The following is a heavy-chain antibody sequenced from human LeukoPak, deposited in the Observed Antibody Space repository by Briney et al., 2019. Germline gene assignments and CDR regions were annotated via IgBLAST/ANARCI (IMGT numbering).Heavy chain of an antibody. D-gene: IGHD5-24*01. CDR1: GGSISSSRYY. V-gene: IGHV4-39*01. CDR2: IYYSGST. Sequence: SETLSLTCTVSGGSISSSRYYWGWIRQPPGKGLESIGSIYYSGSTYYNPSLKSRVTISVDTSKNQFSLKLSSVTAADTAVYYCAKSDGYGLIDYWGQGTLVTVSS. CDR3: AKSDGYGLIDY. J-gene: IGHJ4*02.